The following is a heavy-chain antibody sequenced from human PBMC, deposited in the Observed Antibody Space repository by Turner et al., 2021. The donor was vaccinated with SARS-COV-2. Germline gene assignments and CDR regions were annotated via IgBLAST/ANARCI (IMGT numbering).Heavy chain of an antibody. CDR1: SGSISSSAYY. V-gene: IGHV4-39*01. CDR2: FFYRVST. CDR3: ARQVSILGRWLAPFDS. J-gene: IGHJ4*02. Sequence: QLQLQESGPGLVKPSETLSLTCTVSSGSISSSAYYWGWIRQPPGKGLEWIGSFFYRVSTYYSPSLKSRITISVDTSKNQFSLNLSSVTAADTAVYYCARQVSILGRWLAPFDSWGQGTLVTVSS. D-gene: IGHD6-19*01.